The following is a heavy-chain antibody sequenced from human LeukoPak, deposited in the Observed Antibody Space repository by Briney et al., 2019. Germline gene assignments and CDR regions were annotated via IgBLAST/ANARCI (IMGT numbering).Heavy chain of an antibody. CDR3: ARVNSGSYSLDY. D-gene: IGHD1-26*01. J-gene: IGHJ4*02. Sequence: GASVKVSCKASGYTFTSYGISWVRQAPGQGLEWMGGIIPIFGTANYAQKFQGRVTITTDESTSTAYMELSSLRSEDTAVYYCARVNSGSYSLDYWGQGTLVTVSS. V-gene: IGHV1-69*05. CDR2: IIPIFGTA. CDR1: GYTFTSYG.